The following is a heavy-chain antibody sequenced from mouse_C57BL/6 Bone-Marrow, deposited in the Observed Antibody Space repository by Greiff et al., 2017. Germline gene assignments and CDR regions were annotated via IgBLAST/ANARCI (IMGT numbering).Heavy chain of an antibody. D-gene: IGHD3-2*02. J-gene: IGHJ4*01. CDR2: IYPGGGYT. Sequence: QVQLQQSGAELVRPGTSVKMSCKASGYTFTNYWIGWAKQRPGHGLEWIGDIYPGGGYTKYNEKFKGKATLTADKSSSTAYMQFSSLTSEDSAIYYCARRGYYYAMDYWGQGTSVTVSS. CDR1: GYTFTNYW. V-gene: IGHV1-63*01. CDR3: ARRGYYYAMDY.